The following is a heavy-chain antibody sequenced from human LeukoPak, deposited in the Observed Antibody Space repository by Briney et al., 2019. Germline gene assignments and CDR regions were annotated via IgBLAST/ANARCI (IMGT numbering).Heavy chain of an antibody. V-gene: IGHV3-30*03. CDR3: ASFVVPAAIMSWFDP. CDR1: GFTFSSYG. D-gene: IGHD2-2*01. CDR2: IPYDGSNK. Sequence: GRSLRLSCAASGFTFSSYGMHWVRQAPGKGLEWVAVIPYDGSNKYYADSVKGRFTISRDNSKNTLYLQMNSLRAEDTAVYYCASFVVPAAIMSWFDPWGQGTLVTVSS. J-gene: IGHJ5*02.